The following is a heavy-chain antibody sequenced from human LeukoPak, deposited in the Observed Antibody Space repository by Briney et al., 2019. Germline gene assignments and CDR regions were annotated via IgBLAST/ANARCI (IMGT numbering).Heavy chain of an antibody. CDR2: ISSGGAYT. J-gene: IGHJ6*03. Sequence: GGSLRLSCTGSGFIFSFYGLFWVRQAPGKGLECVSAISSGGAYTYYADSVKGRFTISRDNALNSVSLQMNGLRDEDTAIYYCARDPEVPDYYSYLDVWGKGTTVTVSS. CDR3: ARDPEVPDYYSYLDV. CDR1: GFIFSFYG. V-gene: IGHV3-21*01.